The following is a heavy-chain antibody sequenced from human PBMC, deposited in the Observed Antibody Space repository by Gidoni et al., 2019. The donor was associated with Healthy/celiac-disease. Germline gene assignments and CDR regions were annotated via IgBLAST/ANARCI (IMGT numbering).Heavy chain of an antibody. CDR2: IWYDGSNK. V-gene: IGHV3-33*01. D-gene: IGHD5-12*01. Sequence: QVQLVESGGGVVQPGRSLRLSCAASGFTFSSYGMHWVRQVPGKGLEWVAFIWYDGSNKYYAYSVKGRFTISRDNSKNTLYLQMNSLRAEDTAVDYCARDLVATMGGYYYYGMDVWGQGTTVTVSS. CDR1: GFTFSSYG. J-gene: IGHJ6*02. CDR3: ARDLVATMGGYYYYGMDV.